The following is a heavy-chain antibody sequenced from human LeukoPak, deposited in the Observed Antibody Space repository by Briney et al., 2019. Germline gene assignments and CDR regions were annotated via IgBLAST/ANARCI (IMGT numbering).Heavy chain of an antibody. Sequence: SETLSLTCAVYGGSFSGYYWSWIRQPPGKGLEWIGEINHSGSTNYNPSLKCRVTISVDTSKNQFSLKLSSVTAADTAVYYCAREGDGVTTVYGMDVWGKGTTVTVSS. CDR1: GGSFSGYY. CDR2: INHSGST. J-gene: IGHJ6*04. D-gene: IGHD4-17*01. CDR3: AREGDGVTTVYGMDV. V-gene: IGHV4-34*01.